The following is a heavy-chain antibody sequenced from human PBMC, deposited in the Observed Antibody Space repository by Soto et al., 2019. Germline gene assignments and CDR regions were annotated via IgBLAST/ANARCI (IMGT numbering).Heavy chain of an antibody. CDR1: GFTVSSNY. Sequence: PGGSLRLSCAASGFTVSSNYMSWVRQAPGKGLEWVSVIYSGGSTYYADSVKGRFTISRDNSKNTLYLQMNSLRAEDTAVYYCASGSRYYYYGMDVWGQGTTVTV. D-gene: IGHD2-2*03. CDR2: IYSGGST. J-gene: IGHJ6*02. V-gene: IGHV3-53*01. CDR3: ASGSRYYYYGMDV.